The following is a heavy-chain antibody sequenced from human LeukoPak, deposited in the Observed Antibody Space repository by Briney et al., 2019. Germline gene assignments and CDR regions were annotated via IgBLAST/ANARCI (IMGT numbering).Heavy chain of an antibody. V-gene: IGHV4-39*07. D-gene: IGHD3-9*01. CDR2: IYYSGST. CDR3: ARNEKTYYDILTGYLGYNWFDP. J-gene: IGHJ5*02. CDR1: GGSISSSSYY. Sequence: SETLSLTCTVSGGSISSSSYYWGWIRQPPGKGLEWIGSIYYSGSTYYNPSLKSRVTISVDTSKNQFSLKLSSVTAADTAVYYCARNEKTYYDILTGYLGYNWFDPWGQGTLVTVSS.